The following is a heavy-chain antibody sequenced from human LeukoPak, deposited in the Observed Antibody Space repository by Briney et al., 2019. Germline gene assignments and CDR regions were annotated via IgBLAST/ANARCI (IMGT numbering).Heavy chain of an antibody. J-gene: IGHJ6*03. V-gene: IGHV1-58*02. CDR1: GFTFTRSA. Sequence: GASVKVSCKASGFTFTRSAMQWVRQARGQRLEWIGWIVVGSGNTKYAQKFQERVTITRDMSTGTAYMELSSLRSEDTAVYFCARRAVGNSYYYSMDVWGKGTTVTVSS. CDR3: ARRAVGNSYYYSMDV. CDR2: IVVGSGNT. D-gene: IGHD6-19*01.